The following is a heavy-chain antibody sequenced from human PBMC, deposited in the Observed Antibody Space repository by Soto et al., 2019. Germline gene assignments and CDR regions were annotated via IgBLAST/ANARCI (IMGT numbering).Heavy chain of an antibody. D-gene: IGHD1-26*01. CDR3: ASGGAGSGPFTWELPDH. CDR2: ITPFRGEG. J-gene: IGHJ4*02. CDR1: GNTFSYRY. V-gene: IGHV1-45*02. Sequence: QMQLVQSGAEVKKTGSSVTVSCKALGNTFSYRYLHWVRQAPGQALEWMGWITPFRGEGHYAQKFQERVTLTRDRSINTAYMRMSSLRSEDTAIYFCASGGAGSGPFTWELPDHWGQGTLVTVSS.